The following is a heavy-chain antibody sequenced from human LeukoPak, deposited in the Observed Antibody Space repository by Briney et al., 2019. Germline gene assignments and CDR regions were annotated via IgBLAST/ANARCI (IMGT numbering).Heavy chain of an antibody. CDR2: ISYDGSNK. CDR3: AKDRAIWFGELSYYFDY. D-gene: IGHD3-10*01. J-gene: IGHJ4*02. Sequence: GGSLRLSCAASGFTFSSYGMHWVRQAPGKGLEWVAVISYDGSNKYYADSVKGQFTISRDNSKNTLYLQMNSLRAEDTAVYYCAKDRAIWFGELSYYFDYWGQGTLVTVPS. CDR1: GFTFSSYG. V-gene: IGHV3-30*18.